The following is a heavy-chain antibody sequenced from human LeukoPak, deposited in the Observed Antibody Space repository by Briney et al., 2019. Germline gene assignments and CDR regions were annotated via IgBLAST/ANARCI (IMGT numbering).Heavy chain of an antibody. V-gene: IGHV3-30*02. J-gene: IGHJ5*02. CDR2: IRYDGSNK. D-gene: IGHD5-18*01. CDR1: GFTFSSYG. Sequence: PGGSLRLSCAASGFTFSSYGMHWVRQAPGKGLEWVAFIRYDGSNKYYADSVKGRFTISRDNSKNTLYLQMNSLRAEDTAVYYCAKDFRPGYSYGYLFIDWFDPWGQGTLVTVSS. CDR3: AKDFRPGYSYGYLFIDWFDP.